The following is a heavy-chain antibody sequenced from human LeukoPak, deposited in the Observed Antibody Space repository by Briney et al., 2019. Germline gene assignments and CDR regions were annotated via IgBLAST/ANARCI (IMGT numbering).Heavy chain of an antibody. CDR1: GFTFSRYW. Sequence: GXSLRLSCVASGFTFSRYWMHWVRQAPGKGLVWVSRINSDGSSITYADSVKGRFTISRDNAKNTLYLQMTSLRVEDTAVYYCGRGSGVRDYWGQGALVTVSS. V-gene: IGHV3-74*03. J-gene: IGHJ4*02. CDR2: INSDGSSI. CDR3: GRGSGVRDY. D-gene: IGHD7-27*01.